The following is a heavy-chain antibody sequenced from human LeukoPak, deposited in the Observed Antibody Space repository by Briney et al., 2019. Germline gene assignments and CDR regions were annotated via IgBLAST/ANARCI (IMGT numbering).Heavy chain of an antibody. V-gene: IGHV1-18*01. CDR2: ISAYNGNT. D-gene: IGHD2-8*01. CDR1: GYTFTSYG. CDR3: ARDRVGCTNGVCYALYDAFDI. J-gene: IGHJ3*02. Sequence: ASVKVSCKASGYTFTSYGISWVRQAPGHGLEWMGWISAYNGNTNYAQKLQGRVTMTTDTSTRTAYMELRSLRSDDTAVYYCARDRVGCTNGVCYALYDAFDIWGQGTMVTVSS.